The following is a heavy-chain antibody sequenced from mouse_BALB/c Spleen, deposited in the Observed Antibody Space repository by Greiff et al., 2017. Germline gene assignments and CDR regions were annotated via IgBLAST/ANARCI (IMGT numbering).Heavy chain of an antibody. CDR1: GFTFSSYG. CDR2: ISSGGSYT. CDR3: ARHEELHYYAMDY. V-gene: IGHV5-6*01. Sequence: EVMLVESGGDLVKPGGSLKLSCAASGFTFSSYGMSWVRQTPDKRLEWVATISSGGSYTYYPDSVKGRFTISRDNAKNTLYLQMSSLKSEDTAMYYCARHEELHYYAMDYWGQGTSVTVSS. J-gene: IGHJ4*01. D-gene: IGHD1-1*01.